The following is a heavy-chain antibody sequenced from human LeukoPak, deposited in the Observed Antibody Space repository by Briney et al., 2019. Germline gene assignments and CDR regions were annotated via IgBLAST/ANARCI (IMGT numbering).Heavy chain of an antibody. CDR2: IYYSGST. CDR1: GDSIRRYS. V-gene: IGHV4-59*01. CDR3: ARTRCSSCALDY. D-gene: IGHD2-2*01. Sequence: SETLSLTCTVSGDSIRRYSWNWIRQPPGKGLECIGYIYYSGSTNYNPSLKSRVTISIDASKNQFSLKLNSVTAADTAVYYCARTRCSSCALDYWGQGTLVTVSS. J-gene: IGHJ4*02.